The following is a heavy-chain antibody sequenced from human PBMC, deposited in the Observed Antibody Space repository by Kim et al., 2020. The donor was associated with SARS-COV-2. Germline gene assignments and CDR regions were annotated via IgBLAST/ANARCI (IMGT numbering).Heavy chain of an antibody. V-gene: IGHV6-1*01. Sequence: DYAGSVQSRKTTTPDTSKNQFSLQLHSVSPEDTAVYYCARDTPGQKAYDIWGQGTMVTVSS. J-gene: IGHJ3*02. CDR3: ARDTPGQKAYDI.